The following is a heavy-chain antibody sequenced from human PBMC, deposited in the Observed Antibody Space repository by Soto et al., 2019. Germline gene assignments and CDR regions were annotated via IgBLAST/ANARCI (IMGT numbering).Heavy chain of an antibody. J-gene: IGHJ4*02. CDR3: ARLSSGWSAFDY. V-gene: IGHV1-8*01. CDR1: GYTFTSYD. D-gene: IGHD6-19*01. CDR2: MNPNSGNT. Sequence: SGKVSFKASGYTFTSYDINWVRQATGQGLEWMGWMNPNSGNTDYARKFQGRVTMTRNTSTSTAYMELSSLRSEDTAVYYCARLSSGWSAFDYWGQGTLVTVSS.